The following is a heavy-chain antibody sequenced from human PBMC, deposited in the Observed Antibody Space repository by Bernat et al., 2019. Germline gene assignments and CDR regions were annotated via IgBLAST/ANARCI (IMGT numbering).Heavy chain of an antibody. J-gene: IGHJ4*02. CDR1: GFTVSNNH. V-gene: IGHV3-66*01. CDR3: MGFGGNSV. Sequence: QLVESGGGLVQNGGSLRLSCAASGFTVSNNHVGWVRQSPGKGLECVSIIYGGGNTYFADSVEARFTISRDNPKNTVYLQMNNLRAEDTAVYYCMGFGGNSVWGQGTLVTVSS. CDR2: IYGGGNT. D-gene: IGHD2-21*01.